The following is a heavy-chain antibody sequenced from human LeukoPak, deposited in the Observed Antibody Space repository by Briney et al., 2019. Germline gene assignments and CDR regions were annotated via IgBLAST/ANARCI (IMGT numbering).Heavy chain of an antibody. CDR3: ARGDLYPGY. Sequence: SETLSLTCTVSGGSISSHYWSWIRQPPGKGLEWIGYIYYSGSTNYNPSLKSRVTISVDTSKNQFSLKLSSVTAADTAVYYCARGDLYPGYWGQGTLVTVSS. CDR1: GGSISSHY. J-gene: IGHJ4*02. V-gene: IGHV4-59*11. CDR2: IYYSGST. D-gene: IGHD2-2*02.